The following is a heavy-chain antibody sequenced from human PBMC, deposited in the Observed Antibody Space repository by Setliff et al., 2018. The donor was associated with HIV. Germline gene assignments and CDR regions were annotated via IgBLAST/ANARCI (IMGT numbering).Heavy chain of an antibody. D-gene: IGHD6-6*01. Sequence: ASVKVSCKASGFTFTTYAVHWVRQAPGQRPEWMGGLDPKDGKTMYAQKFQGRVTMTEDTSTDTAHMELRSLRSEDTAVYYCVIGSAARPFDYWGQGTLVTVSS. J-gene: IGHJ4*02. CDR1: GFTFTTYA. V-gene: IGHV1-24*01. CDR2: LDPKDGKT. CDR3: VIGSAARPFDY.